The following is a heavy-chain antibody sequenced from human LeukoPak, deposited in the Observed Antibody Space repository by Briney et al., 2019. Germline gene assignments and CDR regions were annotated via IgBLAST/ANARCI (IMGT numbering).Heavy chain of an antibody. CDR2: IRQDGSEK. CDR3: ARDGTAAGLYFDL. V-gene: IGHV3-7*01. J-gene: IGHJ4*01. Sequence: GGSLRLSCEVSGFTFTDYWMNWVRQAPGKGPEWVASIRQDGSEKTYVASVKGRFTISRDNTKNSLSLQLNGLRAEDTAVYYCARDGTAAGLYFDLWGQGTLVTVSS. CDR1: GFTFTDYW. D-gene: IGHD6-13*01.